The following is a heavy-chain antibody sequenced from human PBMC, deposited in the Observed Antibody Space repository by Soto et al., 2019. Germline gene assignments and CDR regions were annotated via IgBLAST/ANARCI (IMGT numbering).Heavy chain of an antibody. Sequence: ASVKVSCKASGGTLSSFVISWVRQAPGQGFEWMGRFISKYDIADNAQKFQGRVTISADKSTSTVYMELSSLTSDDTAVYYCAREGSSSWPPIPFDYWGQGTLVTVSS. CDR2: FISKYDIA. J-gene: IGHJ4*02. CDR1: GGTLSSFV. CDR3: AREGSSSWPPIPFDY. D-gene: IGHD6-13*01. V-gene: IGHV1-69*04.